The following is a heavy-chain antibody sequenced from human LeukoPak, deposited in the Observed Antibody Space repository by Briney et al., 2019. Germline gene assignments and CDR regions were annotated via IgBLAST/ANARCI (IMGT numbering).Heavy chain of an antibody. J-gene: IGHJ3*02. CDR2: ISGSGGST. Sequence: GGSLRLSCAASGFTFSRYAMSWVRQAPGKGLEWVSAISGSGGSTYYADSVKGRFTISRDNAKNSLYLQMNSQRAEDTAIYYCARDQGALDIWGQGTMVTVSS. CDR1: GFTFSRYA. V-gene: IGHV3-23*01. CDR3: ARDQGALDI.